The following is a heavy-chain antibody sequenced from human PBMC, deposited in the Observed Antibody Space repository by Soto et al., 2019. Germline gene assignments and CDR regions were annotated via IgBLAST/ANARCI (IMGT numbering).Heavy chain of an antibody. Sequence: PGESLKISCAASGFTFSSYAMSWVRQAPGKGLEWVSAISGSGGSTYYADSVKGRFTISRDNSKNTLYLQMNSLRAEDTAVYYCAKGDSSGYYRSPAEFDPWGQGTLVTVSS. CDR2: ISGSGGST. CDR3: AKGDSSGYYRSPAEFDP. V-gene: IGHV3-23*01. D-gene: IGHD3-22*01. CDR1: GFTFSSYA. J-gene: IGHJ5*02.